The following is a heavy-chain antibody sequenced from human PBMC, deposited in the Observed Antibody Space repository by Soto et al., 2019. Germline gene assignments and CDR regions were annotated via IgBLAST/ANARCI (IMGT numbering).Heavy chain of an antibody. D-gene: IGHD2-2*01. J-gene: IGHJ5*02. Sequence: SLTCTVSGGSMSSYYWSWIRQPPGKGLEWIGYIYYSGSTNYNPSLKSRVTISVDTSKNQFSLKLGSVTAADTAVYYCARLGEDIVVVPAASGFDPWGQGTLVTVSS. CDR1: GGSMSSYY. V-gene: IGHV4-59*01. CDR2: IYYSGST. CDR3: ARLGEDIVVVPAASGFDP.